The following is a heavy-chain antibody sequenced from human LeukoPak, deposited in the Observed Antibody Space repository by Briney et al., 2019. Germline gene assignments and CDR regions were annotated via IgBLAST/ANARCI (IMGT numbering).Heavy chain of an antibody. CDR1: GYTFTRYG. CDR2: ISAYNGNT. CDR3: ARATPGYSSPGYYYYMDV. Sequence: ASVKVSCKASGYTFTRYGISWVRQAPGQGLVWMGWISAYNGNTNYAQKLQGRVTMTTDTSTSTAYMELRSLRSDDTAVYYCARATPGYSSPGYYYYMDVWGKGTTVTVSS. D-gene: IGHD3-9*01. J-gene: IGHJ6*03. V-gene: IGHV1-18*01.